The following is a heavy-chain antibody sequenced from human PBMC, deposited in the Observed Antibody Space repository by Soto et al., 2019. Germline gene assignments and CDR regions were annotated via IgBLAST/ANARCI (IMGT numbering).Heavy chain of an antibody. CDR2: ITSTSNYI. V-gene: IGHV3-21*01. D-gene: IGHD2-2*01. CDR1: GFNFSSYS. CDR3: ARDSSTSSQFDY. Sequence: GSQRLSCAASGFNFSSYSMNWVRPAPGKGLEWVSSITSTSNYIYYADSVKGRFTISRDNAKNSLFLQMNSLRVEDMAVYHCARDSSTSSQFDYCGQGTLVTVSS. J-gene: IGHJ4*02.